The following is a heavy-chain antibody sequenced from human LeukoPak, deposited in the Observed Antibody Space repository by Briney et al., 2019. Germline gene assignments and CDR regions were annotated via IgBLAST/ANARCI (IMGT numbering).Heavy chain of an antibody. D-gene: IGHD5-18*01. CDR2: INHSGST. Sequence: PSETLSLTCAVYGGSFSGYYWSWIRQPPGKGLEWIGEINHSGSTNYNPSLKSRVTISVDTSKNQFSLKLSSVTAADPAVYYCARGRGYSYGYPDYWGQGTLVTVSS. V-gene: IGHV4-34*01. CDR3: ARGRGYSYGYPDY. J-gene: IGHJ4*02. CDR1: GGSFSGYY.